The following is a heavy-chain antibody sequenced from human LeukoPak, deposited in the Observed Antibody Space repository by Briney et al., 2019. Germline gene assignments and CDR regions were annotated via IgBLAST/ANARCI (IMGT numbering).Heavy chain of an antibody. D-gene: IGHD4-11*01. CDR2: IKSKSDGGTT. Sequence: GGSLRLSCAASGFTFSSYAMSWVRQAPGKGLEWVGRIKSKSDGGTTDYAAPVKGRFTISRDDSKNTLYLQMNSLKTEDTAVYYCTTDRLTTVTNYWGQGTLVTVSS. V-gene: IGHV3-15*01. CDR1: GFTFSSYA. CDR3: TTDRLTTVTNY. J-gene: IGHJ4*02.